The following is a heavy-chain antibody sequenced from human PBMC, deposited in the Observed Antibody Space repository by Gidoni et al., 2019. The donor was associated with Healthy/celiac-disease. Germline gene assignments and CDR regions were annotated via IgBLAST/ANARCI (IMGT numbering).Heavy chain of an antibody. V-gene: IGHV3-48*04. J-gene: IGHJ4*02. CDR1: GFPFSSYS. D-gene: IGHD6-19*01. CDR2: ISSSSSTI. Sequence: EVQLVESGGGLVQPGGSLRLSRAAPGFPFSSYSMNWVRQAPGKGLEWVSYISSSSSTIYYADSVKGRFTISRDNAKNSLYLQMNSLRAEDTAVYYCARGRYLAVAGTDYWGQGTLVTVSS. CDR3: ARGRYLAVAGTDY.